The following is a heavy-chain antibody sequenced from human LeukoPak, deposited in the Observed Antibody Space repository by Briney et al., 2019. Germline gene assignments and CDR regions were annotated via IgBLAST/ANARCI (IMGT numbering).Heavy chain of an antibody. J-gene: IGHJ4*02. CDR3: ARATPYGDYAFGY. Sequence: SETLSLTCTVSGGSISSSSYYWGWIRQPPGKGLEWIGSIYYSGSTYYNPSLKSRVTISVDTSKNQFSLKLSSVTAADTAVYYCARATPYGDYAFGYWGQGTLVTVSS. CDR1: GGSISSSSYY. CDR2: IYYSGST. D-gene: IGHD4-17*01. V-gene: IGHV4-39*01.